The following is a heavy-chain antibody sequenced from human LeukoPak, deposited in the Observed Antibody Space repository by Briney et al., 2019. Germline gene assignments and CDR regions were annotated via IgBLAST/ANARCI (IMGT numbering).Heavy chain of an antibody. D-gene: IGHD3-10*01. CDR2: IDTAGDT. V-gene: IGHV3-13*01. CDR3: ARVAGFGDLDY. CDR1: GFTFSTYD. Sequence: PGGSLRLSCAASGFTFSTYDMHWVRQATGNGLEWVSTIDTAGDTYYPGSVKGRFTISRENAKNSLYLQMNSLRAGDTAVYFCARVAGFGDLDYWGQGTLVTVSS. J-gene: IGHJ4*02.